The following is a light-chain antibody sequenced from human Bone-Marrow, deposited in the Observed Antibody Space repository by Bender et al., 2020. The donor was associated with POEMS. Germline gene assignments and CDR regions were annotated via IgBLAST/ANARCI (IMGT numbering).Light chain of an antibody. J-gene: IGLJ1*01. CDR2: ELS. CDR1: SSDVGSYNL. V-gene: IGLV2-14*02. CDR3: CSYTSSSTDV. Sequence: QSALTQPASVSGSPGQSITISCTGTSSDVGSYNLVSWYQQHPGKAPKLMIYELSKRPSGVSNRFSGSKSGNTASLTFSGLQAEDEADYFCCSYTSSSTDVFGTGTTVTVL.